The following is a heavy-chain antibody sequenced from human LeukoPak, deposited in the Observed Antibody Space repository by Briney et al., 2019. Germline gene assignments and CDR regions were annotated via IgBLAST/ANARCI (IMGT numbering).Heavy chain of an antibody. CDR1: GGSISSSSYY. CDR3: ARHSWRYCSSTSCPHFDY. Sequence: SETLSLTCTVSGGSISSSSYYWGWIRQPPGKGLEWIGSIYYSGSTYYNPSLKSRVTISVDTSKNQFSLKLSSVTAADTAVYYCARHSWRYCSSTSCPHFDYWGQGTLVTVSS. J-gene: IGHJ4*02. CDR2: IYYSGST. V-gene: IGHV4-39*01. D-gene: IGHD2-2*01.